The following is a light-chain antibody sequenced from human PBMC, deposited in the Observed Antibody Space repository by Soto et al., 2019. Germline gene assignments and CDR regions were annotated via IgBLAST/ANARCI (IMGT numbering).Light chain of an antibody. V-gene: IGLV2-11*01. Sequence: QSVLTQPRSVSGSPGQSVTISCTGTSSDVGGYDYVSWYQQYPGKAPKVMIYDVNKRPSGVPERFSGSKSGNTASLTISGLQPEDEADYHCCSYAGNYSVLFGGGTQLTVL. CDR2: DVN. CDR3: CSYAGNYSVL. CDR1: SSDVGGYDY. J-gene: IGLJ2*01.